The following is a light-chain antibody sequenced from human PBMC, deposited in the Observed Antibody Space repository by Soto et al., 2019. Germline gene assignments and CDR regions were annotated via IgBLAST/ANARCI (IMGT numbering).Light chain of an antibody. J-gene: IGKJ5*01. CDR2: GAS. Sequence: EVVLTQSPNTLSLSPGERATLSCWASQSLRSSYLAWYQRKPGQAPRLLMFGASRRATGIPDRFNGSGSGTDFILTISSLQPEDFATYYCQQNYSPPPITFGQGTRLEIK. CDR3: QQNYSPPPIT. CDR1: QSLRSSY. V-gene: IGKV3-20*01.